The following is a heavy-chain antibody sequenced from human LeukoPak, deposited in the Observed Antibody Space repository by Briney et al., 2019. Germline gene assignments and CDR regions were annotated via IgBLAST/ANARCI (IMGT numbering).Heavy chain of an antibody. D-gene: IGHD6-13*01. J-gene: IGHJ4*02. Sequence: GGSLRLSCAASGFTFSSYGMHWVRQAPGKGLQWVAVISYDGSNKYYADSVKGRFTISRDNSKNTLYLQMNSLRAEDTAVYYCAKDRQQLGPDYFDYWGQETLVTVSS. CDR3: AKDRQQLGPDYFDY. CDR1: GFTFSSYG. CDR2: ISYDGSNK. V-gene: IGHV3-30*18.